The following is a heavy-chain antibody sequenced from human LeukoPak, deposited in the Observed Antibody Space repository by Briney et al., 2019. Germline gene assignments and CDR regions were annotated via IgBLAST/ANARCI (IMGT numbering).Heavy chain of an antibody. Sequence: PSETLSLTCTVSGGSLSSGNYYWRWIRQPAGKGLEWIGRIYTSGSTNYNPSLKSRVTISVDTSKNQFSLKLSSVTAADTAVYYCARDNQYSRPGGYYYYYTDVWGKGTTVTISS. CDR2: IYTSGST. D-gene: IGHD6-13*01. V-gene: IGHV4-61*02. CDR1: GGSLSSGNYY. CDR3: ARDNQYSRPGGYYYYYTDV. J-gene: IGHJ6*03.